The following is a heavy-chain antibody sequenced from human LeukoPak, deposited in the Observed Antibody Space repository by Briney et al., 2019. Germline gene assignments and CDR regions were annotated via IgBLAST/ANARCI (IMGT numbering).Heavy chain of an antibody. CDR3: ARDPSVDTAMVRDYYYGMDV. J-gene: IGHJ6*02. D-gene: IGHD5-18*01. Sequence: SVKVSCKASGGTFSSYAISWVRQAPGQGLEWMGGIIPIFGTANYAQKFQGRVTITADESTSTAYMELSSLRSEDMAVYYCARDPSVDTAMVRDYYYGMDVWGQGTTVTVSS. CDR2: IIPIFGTA. CDR1: GGTFSSYA. V-gene: IGHV1-69*13.